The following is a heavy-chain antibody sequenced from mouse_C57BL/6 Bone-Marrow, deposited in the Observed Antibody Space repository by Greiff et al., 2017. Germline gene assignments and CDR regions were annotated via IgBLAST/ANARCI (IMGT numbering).Heavy chain of an antibody. J-gene: IGHJ2*01. CDR3: ARGSYEGY. V-gene: IGHV1-42*01. D-gene: IGHD2-3*01. Sequence: EVQLVESGPELVKPGASVKISCKASGYSFTGYYMNWVKQSPEKSLEWIGEFNPSTGGTTYNQKFKAKATLTVDKSSSTAYMQLKSLTSEDSAVYYCARGSYEGYWGQGTTLTVSS. CDR1: GYSFTGYY. CDR2: FNPSTGGT.